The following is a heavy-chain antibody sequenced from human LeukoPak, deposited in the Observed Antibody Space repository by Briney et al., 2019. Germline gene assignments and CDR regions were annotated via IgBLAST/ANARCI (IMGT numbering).Heavy chain of an antibody. CDR2: ITGGDDT. CDR3: ARDPYSKIFGG. V-gene: IGHV3-66*02. Sequence: PGGSLRLSCAASGLTVNNNYMSWVRQAPGRGLQWVSLITGGDDTYYADSVKGRFTISRDNSKSTLCLQMNSLRPDDTAVYYCARDPYSKIFGGWGQGTLVTVSS. CDR1: GLTVNNNY. D-gene: IGHD3-3*01. J-gene: IGHJ4*02.